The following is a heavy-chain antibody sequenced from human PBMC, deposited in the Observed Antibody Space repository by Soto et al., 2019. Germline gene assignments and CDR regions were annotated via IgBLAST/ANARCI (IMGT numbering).Heavy chain of an antibody. CDR2: ISSSNYI. Sequence: ESGGGLVKPGGSLRLSCSASGFTFSDYSMNWVRQAPGKGLEWVSFISSSNYITYADSLKGRFVISRDNTKSSLFLQMNSLRVEDTAVYYCARGRRHDSSGYYFDYWGQGNLVTVSS. J-gene: IGHJ4*02. V-gene: IGHV3-21*01. CDR1: GFTFSDYS. CDR3: ARGRRHDSSGYYFDY. D-gene: IGHD3-22*01.